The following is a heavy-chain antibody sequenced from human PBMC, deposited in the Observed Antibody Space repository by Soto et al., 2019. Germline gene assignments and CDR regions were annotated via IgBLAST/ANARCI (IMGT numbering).Heavy chain of an antibody. D-gene: IGHD3-10*01. Sequence: QIQLVQSGPDVKKPGASVKVSCKASGYTFSTYGLSWVRQAPGQGLEWMGWISGYNGRTNYAQKFRGRVTLTTDTSASTAYMELRSLRPGDSDMYYCARDNRKELWVEGLNAMDVWGQGTTVTVSS. V-gene: IGHV1-18*01. CDR3: ARDNRKELWVEGLNAMDV. J-gene: IGHJ6*02. CDR1: GYTFSTYG. CDR2: ISGYNGRT.